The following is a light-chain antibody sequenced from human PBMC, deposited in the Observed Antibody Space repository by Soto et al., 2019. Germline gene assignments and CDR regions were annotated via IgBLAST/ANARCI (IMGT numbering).Light chain of an antibody. J-gene: IGKJ2*01. CDR1: QSISSW. CDR3: QQYKTYPRNT. V-gene: IGKV1-5*01. Sequence: DIQMSQSPSTLSASVGDRVTITCRASQSISSWLAWYQKKPGKAPKVLIYDASNLETGVPSRFSGSGSGTEFTLAISSLQPGDFATYYCQQYKTYPRNTFGQGTKLEIK. CDR2: DAS.